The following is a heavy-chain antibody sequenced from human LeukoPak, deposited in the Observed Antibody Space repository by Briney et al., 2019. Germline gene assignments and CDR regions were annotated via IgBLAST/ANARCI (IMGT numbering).Heavy chain of an antibody. J-gene: IGHJ3*02. Sequence: SETLSLTCAVYGGSFSGYYWSWIRQPPGKGLEWIGEINHSGSTNYNPSLKSRVTISVDTSKNQFSLKLSSVTAADTAVYYCARGTGYCSGGSCYWIFGAFDIWGQGTMVTVSS. V-gene: IGHV4-34*01. CDR1: GGSFSGYY. D-gene: IGHD2-15*01. CDR2: INHSGST. CDR3: ARGTGYCSGGSCYWIFGAFDI.